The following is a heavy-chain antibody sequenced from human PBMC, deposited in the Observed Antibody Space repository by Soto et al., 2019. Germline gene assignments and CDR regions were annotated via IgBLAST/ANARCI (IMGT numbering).Heavy chain of an antibody. CDR1: GFTFSNAW. V-gene: IGHV3-15*01. CDR2: IKSKTDGGTR. Sequence: GGSLRVSCAASGFTFSNAWMSWVRQAPGKGLEWVGRIKSKTDGGTRDYAAPVKGRFTMSRDHSKNMLYLQMSSLKTEDTAVYYCTTDDPINKNWGQGTLVTVSS. J-gene: IGHJ4*02. CDR3: TTDDPINKN.